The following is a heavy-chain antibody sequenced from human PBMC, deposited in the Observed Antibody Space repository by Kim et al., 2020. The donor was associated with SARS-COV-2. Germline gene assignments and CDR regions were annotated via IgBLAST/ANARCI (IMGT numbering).Heavy chain of an antibody. V-gene: IGHV6-1*01. CDR3: ARVLYGEDIVVVPAALARGNYYYYGMDV. Sequence: SQTLSLTCAISGDSVSSNSAAWNWIRQSPSRGLEWLGRTYYRSKWYNDYAVSVKSRITINPDTSKNQFSLQLNSVTPEDTAVYYCARVLYGEDIVVVPAALARGNYYYYGMDVWGQGTTVTVSS. CDR2: TYYRSKWYN. D-gene: IGHD2-2*01. J-gene: IGHJ6*02. CDR1: GDSVSSNSAA.